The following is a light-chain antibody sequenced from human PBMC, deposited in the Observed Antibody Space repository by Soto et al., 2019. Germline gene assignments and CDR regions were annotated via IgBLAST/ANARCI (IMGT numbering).Light chain of an antibody. Sequence: QSALTQPASVSGSPGQSITISCTGTSSDVGGYNYVSWYQQHPGKAPKLMIYDVSNRPSGISNRFFASKSGNTASLTISGLQADDEADYYCSSYTSSSTLVFGGGTKVTVL. CDR2: DVS. CDR1: SSDVGGYNY. V-gene: IGLV2-14*01. J-gene: IGLJ3*02. CDR3: SSYTSSSTLV.